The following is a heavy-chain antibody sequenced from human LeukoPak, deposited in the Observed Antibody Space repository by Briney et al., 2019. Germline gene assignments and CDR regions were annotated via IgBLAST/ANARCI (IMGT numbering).Heavy chain of an antibody. CDR3: ARLSSGNPADY. CDR2: IYYSGST. D-gene: IGHD1-26*01. Sequence: SETLSLTCTVSGGSISSGDYYWSWVRQPPGTGLEWIGYIYYSGSTYYNPSLKSRVTISVDTSKNQFSLKLSSVTAADTAVYYCARLSSGNPADYWGQGTLVTVSS. J-gene: IGHJ4*02. V-gene: IGHV4-30-4*01. CDR1: GGSISSGDYY.